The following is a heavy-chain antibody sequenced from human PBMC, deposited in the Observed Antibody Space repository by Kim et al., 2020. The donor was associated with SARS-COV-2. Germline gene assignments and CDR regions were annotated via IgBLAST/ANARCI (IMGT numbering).Heavy chain of an antibody. V-gene: IGHV4-39*01. J-gene: IGHJ6*02. D-gene: IGHD6-19*01. CDR3: ARPAVAYYYGMDV. Sequence: YNPSLKGRVTISVDTSKNQFSLKLSSGTAADTAVYYWARPAVAYYYGMDVWGQGTTVTVSS.